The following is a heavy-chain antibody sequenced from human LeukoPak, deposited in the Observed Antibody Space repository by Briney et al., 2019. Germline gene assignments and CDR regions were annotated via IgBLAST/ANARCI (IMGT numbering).Heavy chain of an antibody. J-gene: IGHJ6*03. CDR2: IWYDGSNK. Sequence: GGSLRLSCAASGFTFSSYGMHWVRQAPGKGLEWVAVIWYDGSNKYYADSVKGRFTISRDNSKNTLYLQMNSLRAEDTAVYYCAKGRARRSNYAGYYYMDVWGKGTTVTVSS. CDR3: AKGRARRSNYAGYYYMDV. CDR1: GFTFSSYG. D-gene: IGHD4-11*01. V-gene: IGHV3-33*06.